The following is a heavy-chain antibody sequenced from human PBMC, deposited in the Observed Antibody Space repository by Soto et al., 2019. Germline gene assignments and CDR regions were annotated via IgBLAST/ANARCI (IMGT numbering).Heavy chain of an antibody. CDR1: GGTFSSYA. CDR2: IIPIFGTA. CDR3: ARDLRRAAAGPSGYYYGMDV. Sequence: GASVKVSCKASGGTFSSYAISWVRQAPGQGLEWMGGIIPIFGTANYAQKFQGRVTITADESTSTAYMELSSLRSEDTAVYYCARDLRRAAAGPSGYYYGMDVWGQGTTGTVSS. J-gene: IGHJ6*02. D-gene: IGHD6-13*01. V-gene: IGHV1-69*13.